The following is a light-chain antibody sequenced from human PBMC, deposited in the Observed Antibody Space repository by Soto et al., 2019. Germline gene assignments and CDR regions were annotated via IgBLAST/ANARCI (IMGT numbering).Light chain of an antibody. Sequence: QSALTQPASVSGSPGQSITISCSGTSSDVGSYNYVSWYQQHPDRAPKLMIYDVSNRPSGVSNRFSGSKSGNTASLTISGLQDEDGADYYCSSYTSSSTLLFGGGTKLTVL. CDR1: SSDVGSYNY. CDR3: SSYTSSSTLL. J-gene: IGLJ2*01. CDR2: DVS. V-gene: IGLV2-14*01.